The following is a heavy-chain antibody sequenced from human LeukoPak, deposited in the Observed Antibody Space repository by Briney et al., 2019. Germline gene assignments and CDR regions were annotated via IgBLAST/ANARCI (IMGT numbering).Heavy chain of an antibody. CDR2: ISYDGSNK. D-gene: IGHD3-10*01. CDR1: GFTFSSYG. Sequence: GRSLRLSCAASGFTFSSYGMHWVRQAPGKGLEWVAVISYDGSNKYYADSVKGRFTISRDNSKNTLYLQMNSLRAEDTAVYYCAKDFSGLESYNGSGSYLHYWGQGTLVTVSS. J-gene: IGHJ4*02. V-gene: IGHV3-30*18. CDR3: AKDFSGLESYNGSGSYLHY.